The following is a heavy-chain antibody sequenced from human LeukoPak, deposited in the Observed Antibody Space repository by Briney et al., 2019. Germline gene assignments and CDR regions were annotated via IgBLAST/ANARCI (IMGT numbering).Heavy chain of an antibody. J-gene: IGHJ2*01. V-gene: IGHV4-59*01. D-gene: IGHD3-22*01. CDR1: GDSISSYY. CDR3: ARSDYDTSKFDL. CDR2: IYYSGST. Sequence: SETLSLTCTVSGDSISSYYWSWIRQPPGKGLEWIGYIYYSGSTNYNPSLKSRVTISVDTSKNQFSLKLSSVTAADTAVYYCARSDYDTSKFDLWGRGTLVTVSS.